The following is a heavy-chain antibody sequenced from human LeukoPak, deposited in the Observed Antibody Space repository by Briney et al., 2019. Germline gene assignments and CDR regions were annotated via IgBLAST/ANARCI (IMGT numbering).Heavy chain of an antibody. CDR3: ARESGAFSPFGF. D-gene: IGHD1-26*01. V-gene: IGHV4-4*02. Sequence: KTSGTLSLTCAVSGGSILTTNWWSWVRQPPGKGLDWIGEVHRSRASNYNPSLKSRVSISIDKSRNQLSLELTSVTAADTAIYYCARESGAFSPFGFWGQGTLVTVSS. J-gene: IGHJ4*02. CDR2: VHRSRAS. CDR1: GGSILTTNW.